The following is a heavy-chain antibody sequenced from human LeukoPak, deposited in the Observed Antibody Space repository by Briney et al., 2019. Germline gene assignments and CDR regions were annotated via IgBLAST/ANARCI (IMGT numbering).Heavy chain of an antibody. CDR1: GFTFSSYS. CDR3: ASEHGGSRGTDY. Sequence: GGSLRLSCAASGFTFSSYSMNWVRQAPGKGLEWVSSISSSSSYIYYADSVKGRFTISRDNAKNSLYLQMNSLRAEDTAVYYCASEHGGSRGTDYWGQGTLVTVSS. J-gene: IGHJ4*02. CDR2: ISSSSSYI. D-gene: IGHD4-23*01. V-gene: IGHV3-21*01.